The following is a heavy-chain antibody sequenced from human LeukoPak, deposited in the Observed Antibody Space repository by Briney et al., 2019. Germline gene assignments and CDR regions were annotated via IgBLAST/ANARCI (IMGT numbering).Heavy chain of an antibody. Sequence: GGSLRLSCAASGFTISSYAMSWARQAPGKGLEWVSAISGSGGSTYYADSVKGRFTISRDNSKNTLYLQMNSLRAEDTAVYYCARITMVRGVIIGTFDYWGQGTLVTVSS. CDR1: GFTISSYA. D-gene: IGHD3-10*01. CDR2: ISGSGGST. J-gene: IGHJ4*02. CDR3: ARITMVRGVIIGTFDY. V-gene: IGHV3-23*01.